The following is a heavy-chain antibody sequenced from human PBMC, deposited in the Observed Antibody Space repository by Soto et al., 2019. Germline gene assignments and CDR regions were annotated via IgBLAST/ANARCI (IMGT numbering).Heavy chain of an antibody. J-gene: IGHJ3*02. D-gene: IGHD1-26*01. Sequence: SQTLSLTCSVTGASVSSHSWSWVRQSPGKGLEWIGYIHYSGGTNYTPSLRSRVTISVETSKNQLSLNLTSLTAADTAVYYCARPTPKWELIPNDAFDIWGQGTMVT. CDR3: ARPTPKWELIPNDAFDI. V-gene: IGHV4-59*02. CDR1: GASVSSHS. CDR2: IHYSGGT.